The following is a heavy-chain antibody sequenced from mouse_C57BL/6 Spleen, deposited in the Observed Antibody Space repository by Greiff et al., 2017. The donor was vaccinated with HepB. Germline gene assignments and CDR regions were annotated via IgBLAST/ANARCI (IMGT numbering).Heavy chain of an antibody. CDR2: IDPSDSET. Sequence: VQLQQPGAELVRPGSSVKLSCKASGYTFTSYWMHWVKQRPIQGLEWIGNIDPSDSETHYNQKFKDKATLTVDKSSSTAYMQLSSLTSEDSAVYYCARGWTGTGFAYWGQGTLVTVSA. D-gene: IGHD4-1*01. V-gene: IGHV1-52*01. CDR1: GYTFTSYW. J-gene: IGHJ3*01. CDR3: ARGWTGTGFAY.